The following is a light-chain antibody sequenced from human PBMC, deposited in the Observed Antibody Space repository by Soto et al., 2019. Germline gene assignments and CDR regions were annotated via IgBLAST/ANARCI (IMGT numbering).Light chain of an antibody. CDR2: EAS. V-gene: IGKV1-5*03. CDR3: QQYNSYRRT. J-gene: IGKJ1*01. CDR1: QSISSW. Sequence: DIQMTQSPSTLSASVGDRVTITCRASQSISSWLAWYQQKPGKAPKLLIYEASILDSGLPSRFSGSGSGTEFTLTISSLQPDDFATYYCQQYNSYRRTFGQGTKVEIK.